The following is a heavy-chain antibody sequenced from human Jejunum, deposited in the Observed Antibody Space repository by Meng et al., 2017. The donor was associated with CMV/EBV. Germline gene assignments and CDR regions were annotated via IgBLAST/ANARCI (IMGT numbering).Heavy chain of an antibody. CDR1: GLSSISSGVG. CDR2: IYWDDDK. Sequence: QIPLKGSGPTLVKPTQTFTLTCAFSGLSSISSGVGVGWIRQPPGKALEWLALIYWDDDKRYSPSLRSRLTITKDTSKNEVVLTMTNMDPVDTGTYYCAHFVGGYYPSRPDYWGQGTLVTVSS. J-gene: IGHJ4*02. D-gene: IGHD1-26*01. V-gene: IGHV2-5*02. CDR3: AHFVGGYYPSRPDY.